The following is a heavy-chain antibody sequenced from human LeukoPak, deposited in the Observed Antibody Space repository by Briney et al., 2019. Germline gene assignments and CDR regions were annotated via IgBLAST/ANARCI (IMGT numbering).Heavy chain of an antibody. CDR2: IYSGGST. CDR3: ARDLYSRGSYYLGSPLDY. CDR1: GFTVSSNY. J-gene: IGHJ4*02. V-gene: IGHV3-66*01. D-gene: IGHD1-26*01. Sequence: GGSLRLSCAASGFTVSSNYMSWVRQAPGKGLEWVSVIYSGGSTYYADSVKGRFTISRDNSKNTLYLQMNSLRAEDTAVYYCARDLYSRGSYYLGSPLDYWGQGTLVTVSS.